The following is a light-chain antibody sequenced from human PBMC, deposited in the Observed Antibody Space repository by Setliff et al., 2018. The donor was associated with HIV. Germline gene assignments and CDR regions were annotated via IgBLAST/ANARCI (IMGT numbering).Light chain of an antibody. J-gene: IGLJ3*02. Sequence: ALTQPASVSGSPGQSIAISCTGTSSDVGSYKYVSWYQQHPGKAPKLMIYDVSNRPSGVSNRFSGSKSGNTASLTISGLQAEDEADYYCSSYTSTNTLVFGGGTKVTVL. V-gene: IGLV2-14*03. CDR1: SSDVGSYKY. CDR3: SSYTSTNTLV. CDR2: DVS.